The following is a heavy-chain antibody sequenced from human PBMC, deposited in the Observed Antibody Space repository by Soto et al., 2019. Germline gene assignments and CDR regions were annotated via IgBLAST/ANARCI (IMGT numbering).Heavy chain of an antibody. CDR1: GGSTSGKY. Sequence: QVHLQESGPGVAKASEILSLTCSLSGGSTSGKYWSWIRQSAGKGLEWIGRIYSSGRTHYNPSLGSRVSMSVAQNSFSLRLTSVTAADTAIYYCARDFDVNTALDYWYFDLWGRGTQVSVSS. D-gene: IGHD3-9*01. CDR2: IYSSGRT. J-gene: IGHJ2*01. V-gene: IGHV4-4*07. CDR3: ARDFDVNTALDYWYFDL.